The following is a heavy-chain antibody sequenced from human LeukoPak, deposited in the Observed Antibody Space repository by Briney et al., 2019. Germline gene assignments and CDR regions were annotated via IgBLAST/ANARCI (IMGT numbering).Heavy chain of an antibody. D-gene: IGHD3-3*01. CDR2: ISAYNGNT. CDR1: GYTFTSYG. Sequence: ASVKVSCKASGYTFTSYGISWVRQAPGQGLEWMGWISAYNGNTNYAQKLQGRVTMTTDTSTSTAYMELRSLRSEDTAVYYCARVSKRITIFGVVNYRFDYWGQGTLVTVSS. J-gene: IGHJ4*02. V-gene: IGHV1-18*01. CDR3: ARVSKRITIFGVVNYRFDY.